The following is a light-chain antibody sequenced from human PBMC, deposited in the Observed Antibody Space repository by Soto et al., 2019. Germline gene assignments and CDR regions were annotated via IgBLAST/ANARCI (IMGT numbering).Light chain of an antibody. CDR2: EGS. CDR1: SSDVGAYNL. J-gene: IGLJ2*01. Sequence: QSALTQPASVSGSPEQSITISCTGTSSDVGAYNLVSWYQQHPGKAPRLIIYEGSKRPSGISHRFSGSKSDNTASLTISGLRAEDEAHYLCCSYAGSRTFVFGGGTQLTVL. CDR3: CSYAGSRTFV. V-gene: IGLV2-23*01.